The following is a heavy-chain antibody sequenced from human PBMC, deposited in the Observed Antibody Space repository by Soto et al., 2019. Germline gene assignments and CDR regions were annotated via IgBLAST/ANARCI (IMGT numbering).Heavy chain of an antibody. Sequence: EVQLVESGGGLVQPGGSLRLSCAASGFTFSSYSMNWVRQAPGKGLEWVSYISSSSSTIYYADSVKGRFTISRDNAKNSLYLQMNSLRAEDTAVYYCAVVPAANGHYAMDVWGQGTTVTDSS. V-gene: IGHV3-48*01. CDR2: ISSSSSTI. J-gene: IGHJ6*02. D-gene: IGHD2-2*01. CDR3: AVVPAANGHYAMDV. CDR1: GFTFSSYS.